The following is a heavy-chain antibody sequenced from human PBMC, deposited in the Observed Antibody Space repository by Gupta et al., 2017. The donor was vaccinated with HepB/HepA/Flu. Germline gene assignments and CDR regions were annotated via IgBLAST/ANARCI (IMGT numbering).Heavy chain of an antibody. Sequence: DSMKGRFTISRDNAKNSLYLQMDSLRAEDTAVYYCATLETKVAGTFQFDFWGQGILVTVSS. V-gene: IGHV3-21*01. D-gene: IGHD6-19*01. CDR3: ATLETKVAGTFQFDF. J-gene: IGHJ5*01.